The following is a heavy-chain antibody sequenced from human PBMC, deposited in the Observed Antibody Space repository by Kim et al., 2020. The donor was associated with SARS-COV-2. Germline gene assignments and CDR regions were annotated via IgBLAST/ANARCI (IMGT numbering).Heavy chain of an antibody. D-gene: IGHD1-26*01. CDR3: AKEELIVGAQERAAGVYYYYYMDV. Sequence: GGSLRLSCAASGFTFGDYAMHWVRQAPGKGLEWVSGISWNSGSIGYADSVKGRFTISRDNAKNSLYLQMNSLRAEDTALYYCAKEELIVGAQERAAGVYYYYYMDVWGKGTTVTVSS. J-gene: IGHJ6*03. CDR1: GFTFGDYA. CDR2: ISWNSGSI. V-gene: IGHV3-9*01.